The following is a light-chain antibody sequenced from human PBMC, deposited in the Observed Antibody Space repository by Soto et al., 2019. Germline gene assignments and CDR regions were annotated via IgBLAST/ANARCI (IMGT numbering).Light chain of an antibody. CDR1: SSDVGGYKY. Sequence: QLVLTQPASVSGSPGQSITISCTGISSDVGGYKYVSWYQQHPDKAPKLIIFEVSNRPSGISSRFSGSKSGNTASLTISGLQAEDEADYYCASYTSSSTSVIFGRGTKLTVL. CDR2: EVS. J-gene: IGLJ2*01. CDR3: ASYTSSSTSVI. V-gene: IGLV2-14*01.